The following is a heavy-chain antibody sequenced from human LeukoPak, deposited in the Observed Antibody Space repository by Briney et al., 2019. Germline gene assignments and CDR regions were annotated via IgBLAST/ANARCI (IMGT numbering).Heavy chain of an antibody. J-gene: IGHJ3*02. CDR1: GFTFSSYA. CDR2: IRYDGSNK. CDR3: AKDYFPQVGAKAFDI. D-gene: IGHD1-26*01. Sequence: GGSLRLSCAASGFTFSSYAMSWARQAPGKGLEWVAFIRYDGSNKYYADSVKGRFTISRDNSKNTLYLQMNSLRAEDTAVYYCAKDYFPQVGAKAFDIWGQGTMVTVSS. V-gene: IGHV3-30*02.